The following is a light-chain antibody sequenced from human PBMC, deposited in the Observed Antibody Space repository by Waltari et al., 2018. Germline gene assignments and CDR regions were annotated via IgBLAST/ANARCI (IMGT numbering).Light chain of an antibody. CDR3: QKYGTLPAT. CDR2: EVS. CDR1: HSLSGT. J-gene: IGKJ1*01. Sequence: ELVLTQSPGTLSLSPGERATLSCRASHSLSGTLAWYQQKPGQAPRRLIYEVSSRASGIPDRVSGSGSRTDFSLNISRLEPEDFAVYYCQKYGTLPATFGQGTKVEFK. V-gene: IGKV3-20*01.